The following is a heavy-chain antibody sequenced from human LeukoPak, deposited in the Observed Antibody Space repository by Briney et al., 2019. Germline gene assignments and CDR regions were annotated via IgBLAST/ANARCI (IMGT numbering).Heavy chain of an antibody. CDR3: ASRIVATTYYFDY. Sequence: SETLSLTCTVSGGSISSSSYYWGWIRQPPGKGLEWIGSIYYSGGTYYNPSLKSRVTISVDTSKNQFSLKLSSVAAADTAVYYCASRIVATTYYFDYWGQGTLVTVSS. D-gene: IGHD5-12*01. CDR1: GGSISSSSYY. J-gene: IGHJ4*02. V-gene: IGHV4-39*01. CDR2: IYYSGGT.